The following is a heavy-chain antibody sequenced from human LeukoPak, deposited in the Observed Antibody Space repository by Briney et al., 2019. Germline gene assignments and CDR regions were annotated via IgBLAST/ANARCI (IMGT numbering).Heavy chain of an antibody. V-gene: IGHV3-33*06. D-gene: IGHD6-6*01. J-gene: IGHJ4*02. CDR2: MWSDGSSI. CDR3: AKDPRIAAAYYFDY. CDR1: GFIFSSYG. Sequence: SGRSLRLSCAASGFIFSSYGMHWVRQAPGKGLEWVALMWSDGSSIYYADSVKGRFTISRDNSENTLYLQMNSLRAEDTAVYFCAKDPRIAAAYYFDYWGQGTLVTVSS.